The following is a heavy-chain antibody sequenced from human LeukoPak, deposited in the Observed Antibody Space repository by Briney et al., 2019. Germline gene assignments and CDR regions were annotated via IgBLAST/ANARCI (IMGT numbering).Heavy chain of an antibody. CDR2: ISAYNGNT. D-gene: IGHD3-16*02. Sequence: ASVKVSCKASGYTFTSYGISWVRQAPGQGLEWMGWISAYNGNTNYAQKLQGRVTMTTDTSTSTAYMELRSLRSDDTAVYYCARDEDMITFRGVIVRGGDYWGQGTLVTVSS. V-gene: IGHV1-18*01. CDR1: GYTFTSYG. CDR3: ARDEDMITFRGVIVRGGDY. J-gene: IGHJ4*02.